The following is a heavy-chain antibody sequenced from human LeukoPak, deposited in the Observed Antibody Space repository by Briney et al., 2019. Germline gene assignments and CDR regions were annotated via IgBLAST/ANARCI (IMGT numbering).Heavy chain of an antibody. CDR3: ATTGSNYDSDYYFDY. D-gene: IGHD4-11*01. J-gene: IGHJ4*02. CDR2: IYYSGST. Sequence: SETLSLTCTVSGGSISSYYWSWIRQPPGKGLEWIGYIYYSGSTNYNPSLKSRVTISVDTSKNQFSLKLSSVTAADTAVYYCATTGSNYDSDYYFDYWGRGTLVTVSS. CDR1: GGSISSYY. V-gene: IGHV4-59*01.